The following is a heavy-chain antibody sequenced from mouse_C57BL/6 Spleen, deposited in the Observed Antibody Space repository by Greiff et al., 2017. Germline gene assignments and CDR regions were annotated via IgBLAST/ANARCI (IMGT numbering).Heavy chain of an antibody. Sequence: LKLQESGPGLVAPSQSLSITCTVSGFSLTSYGVSWVRQPPGKGLEWLGVIWGDGSTNYHSALISRLSISKDNSKSQVFLKLNSLQTDDTATYYCAKQGIGSNYLYYYAMDYWGQGTSVTVSS. D-gene: IGHD2-5*01. V-gene: IGHV2-3*01. CDR2: IWGDGST. J-gene: IGHJ4*01. CDR1: GFSLTSYG. CDR3: AKQGIGSNYLYYYAMDY.